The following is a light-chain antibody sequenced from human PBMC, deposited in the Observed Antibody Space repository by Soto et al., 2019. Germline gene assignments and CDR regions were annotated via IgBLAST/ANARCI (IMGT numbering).Light chain of an antibody. Sequence: QSVLTQPPSVSGSPGQSVTISCTGTSSDVGSYNRVSWYQQPPGTAPKLMIYEVSNRPSGVPNRFSGSKSGNTASLTISGLQAEDVADYYCSSYTTSSILVFGGGTTVTVL. CDR1: SSDVGSYNR. CDR2: EVS. CDR3: SSYTTSSILV. J-gene: IGLJ2*01. V-gene: IGLV2-18*02.